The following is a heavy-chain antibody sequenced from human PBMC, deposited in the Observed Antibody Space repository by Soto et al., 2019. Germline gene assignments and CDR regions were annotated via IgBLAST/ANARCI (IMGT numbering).Heavy chain of an antibody. CDR2: ISSSSSYI. J-gene: IGHJ4*02. D-gene: IGHD4-17*01. V-gene: IGHV3-21*01. CDR1: GFTFSSYS. Sequence: EVQLVESGGGLVKPGGSLRLSCAASGFTFSSYSMNWVRQAPGKGLEWVSSISSSSSYIYYADSVKGRFTISRDNAKNSLYLQMNSLRAEDTAVYYCARDSASSSGDYGDYWGQGTLVTVSS. CDR3: ARDSASSSGDYGDY.